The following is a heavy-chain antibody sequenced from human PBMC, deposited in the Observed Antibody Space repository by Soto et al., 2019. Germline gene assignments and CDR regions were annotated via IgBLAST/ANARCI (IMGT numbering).Heavy chain of an antibody. J-gene: IGHJ4*02. Sequence: SVKVSCKASGGTYSSYAISWVRQAPGQGLEWMGGIIPIFGTANYAQKFQGRVTITADESTSTAYMELRSLRSDDTAVYYCARILVGYDFWSGYPDYWGQGTLVTVSS. CDR3: ARILVGYDFWSGYPDY. V-gene: IGHV1-69*13. D-gene: IGHD3-3*01. CDR2: IIPIFGTA. CDR1: GGTYSSYA.